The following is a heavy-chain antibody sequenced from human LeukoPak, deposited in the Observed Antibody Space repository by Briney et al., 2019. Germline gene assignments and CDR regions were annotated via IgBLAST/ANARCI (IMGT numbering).Heavy chain of an antibody. CDR3: ARGYGDYGKYYFDS. CDR1: GFTFSNYS. CDR2: ISSRSSYI. D-gene: IGHD4-17*01. V-gene: IGHV3-21*01. Sequence: GGSLRLSCAASGFTFSNYSMNWVRQAPGKGLGWVSSISSRSSYIYYADSVKGRFTISRDNAKNSLYLQMNSLRAEDTAVYYCARGYGDYGKYYFDSWGQGTLVTVSS. J-gene: IGHJ4*02.